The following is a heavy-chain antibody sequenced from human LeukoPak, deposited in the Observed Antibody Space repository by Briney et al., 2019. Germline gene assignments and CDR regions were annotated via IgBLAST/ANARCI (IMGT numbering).Heavy chain of an antibody. Sequence: GGSLRLSRAASGFTFSSYGMHWVRQAPGKGLEWVAFIRYDGSNKYYADSVKGRFTISRDNSKNTLYLQMNSLRAEDTAVYYCAKDRYSSGRFDYWGQGTLVTVSS. V-gene: IGHV3-30*02. CDR3: AKDRYSSGRFDY. CDR2: IRYDGSNK. J-gene: IGHJ4*02. D-gene: IGHD6-19*01. CDR1: GFTFSSYG.